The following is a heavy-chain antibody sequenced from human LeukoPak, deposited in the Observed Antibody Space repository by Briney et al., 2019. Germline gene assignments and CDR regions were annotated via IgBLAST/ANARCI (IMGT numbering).Heavy chain of an antibody. V-gene: IGHV1-2*02. CDR3: ARGAGRSSGFDY. Sequence: ASVKVSCKASGYTFTGYYMRWARQAPGQGLEWMGWINPNSGGTNYAQKFQGRVTMTRDTSISTAYMELSRLRSDDTAVYYCARGAGRSSGFDYWGQGTLVTVSS. CDR1: GYTFTGYY. J-gene: IGHJ4*02. CDR2: INPNSGGT. D-gene: IGHD6-19*01.